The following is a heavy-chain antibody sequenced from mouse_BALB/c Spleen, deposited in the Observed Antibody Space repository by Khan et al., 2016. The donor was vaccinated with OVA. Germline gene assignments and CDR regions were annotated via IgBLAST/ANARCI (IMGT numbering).Heavy chain of an antibody. D-gene: IGHD1-1*01. Sequence: QVQLKQSGAELMKPGASVKISCKATGYTFSGYWLEWVKQRPGHGLEWIGEILPGSGSRNYNEKFKGKATFTAAISSKTTYMQLSSLTSEDSAVYYCARVNYGTRDYFDDWGQGTTLTVSS. CDR3: ARVNYGTRDYFDD. CDR1: GYTFSGYW. V-gene: IGHV1-9*01. CDR2: ILPGSGSR. J-gene: IGHJ2*01.